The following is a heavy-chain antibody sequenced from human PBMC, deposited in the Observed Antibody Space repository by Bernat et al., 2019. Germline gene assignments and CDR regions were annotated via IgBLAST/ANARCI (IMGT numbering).Heavy chain of an antibody. V-gene: IGHV3-48*02. J-gene: IGHJ2*01. CDR1: GFTFSSYS. Sequence: EVQLVESGGGLVQPGGSLRLSCAASGFTFSSYSMNWVRQAPGKGLEWVSYISTSSDNTRYADSVKGRLTISRDNAKNSLYLQMNSLRDEDTAVYYFAGILGYYFDLWGRGNLVPVSS. CDR2: ISTSSDNT. CDR3: AGILGYYFDL. D-gene: IGHD7-27*01.